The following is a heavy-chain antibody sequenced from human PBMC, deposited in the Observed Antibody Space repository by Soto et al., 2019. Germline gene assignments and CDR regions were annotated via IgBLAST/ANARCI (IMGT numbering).Heavy chain of an antibody. CDR2: IIPIFGTA. CDR1: GGTFSSYA. Sequence: ASVKVSCKASGGTFSSYAISWVRQAPGQGLEWMGGIIPIFGTANYAQKFQGRVTITADESTSTAYMELSSLRSEDTAVYYCARAVNYGGNPPWDDWGQGTLGTVSS. D-gene: IGHD4-17*01. J-gene: IGHJ4*02. CDR3: ARAVNYGGNPPWDD. V-gene: IGHV1-69*13.